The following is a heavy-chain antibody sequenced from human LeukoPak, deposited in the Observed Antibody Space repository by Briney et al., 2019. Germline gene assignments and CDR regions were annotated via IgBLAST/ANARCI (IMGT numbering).Heavy chain of an antibody. CDR2: INHSGST. Sequence: SETLSLTCAVYGGSFSGYYWSWIRQPPGKGLEWIGEINHSGSTNYNPSLKSRVTISVDTSKNQFSLKLSSVTAADTAVYYCARAPDDSAVAGTDYWGQGTLVTVSS. D-gene: IGHD6-19*01. J-gene: IGHJ4*02. V-gene: IGHV4-34*01. CDR1: GGSFSGYY. CDR3: ARAPDDSAVAGTDY.